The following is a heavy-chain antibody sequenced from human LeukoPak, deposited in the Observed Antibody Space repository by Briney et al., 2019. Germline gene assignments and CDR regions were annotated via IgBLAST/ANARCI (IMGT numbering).Heavy chain of an antibody. Sequence: GASVKVSCKASGYTFTSYGISWVRQAPGQGLEWMGWISAYNGNTNYAQKLQGRVTMTTDTSTSTAYMELRSLRSDDTAVYYCARLPYSSGWTGAHYFEYWGQGTLVTVSS. J-gene: IGHJ4*02. CDR3: ARLPYSSGWTGAHYFEY. D-gene: IGHD6-19*01. CDR2: ISAYNGNT. CDR1: GYTFTSYG. V-gene: IGHV1-18*01.